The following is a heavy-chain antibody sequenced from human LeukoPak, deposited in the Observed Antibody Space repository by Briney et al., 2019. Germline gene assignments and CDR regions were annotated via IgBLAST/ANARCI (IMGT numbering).Heavy chain of an antibody. Sequence: PGGSLRLSCAASGCTFNVYDMHWVRQAPGKGLEWVAFIRSDGSDKYYADSVKGRFTISRDNSWNTLYLQMNSLRPEDAAVYYCARADGDAPFAYWGQGTLVTVSS. J-gene: IGHJ4*02. CDR3: ARADGDAPFAY. CDR2: IRSDGSDK. CDR1: GCTFNVYD. D-gene: IGHD2-2*01. V-gene: IGHV3-30*02.